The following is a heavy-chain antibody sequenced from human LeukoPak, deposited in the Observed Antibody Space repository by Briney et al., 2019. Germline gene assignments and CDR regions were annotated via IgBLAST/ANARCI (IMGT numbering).Heavy chain of an antibody. CDR2: IKSKGERGTT. D-gene: IGHD2-2*02. CDR1: GFTFNNND. Sequence: PGGSLRLSCAASGFTFNNNDMTWVRQAPGKGLEWVGRIKSKGERGTTDYAAPVKGRFTISRDGSTNTVYLHMNSLKTEDTAVYFCTSNLYCSTSSCYTLDNWGQGTLVAVSP. V-gene: IGHV3-15*01. J-gene: IGHJ4*02. CDR3: TSNLYCSTSSCYTLDN.